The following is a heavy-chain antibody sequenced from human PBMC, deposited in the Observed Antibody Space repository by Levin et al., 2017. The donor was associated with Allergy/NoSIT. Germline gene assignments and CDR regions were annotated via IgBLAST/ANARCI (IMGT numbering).Heavy chain of an antibody. CDR1: GFTFSSYS. J-gene: IGHJ5*02. Sequence: GGSLRLSCAASGFTFSSYSMNWVRQAPGKGLEWVSSISSSSSYIYYADSVKGRFTISRDNAKNSLYLQMNSLRAEDTAVYYCARDIVVVPAAQHAWGQGTLVTVSS. V-gene: IGHV3-21*01. CDR2: ISSSSSYI. D-gene: IGHD2-2*01. CDR3: ARDIVVVPAAQHA.